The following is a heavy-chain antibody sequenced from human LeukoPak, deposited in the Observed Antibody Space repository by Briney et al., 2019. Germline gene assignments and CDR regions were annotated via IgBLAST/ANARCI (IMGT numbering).Heavy chain of an antibody. CDR3: AKDGRGSSSWANDY. CDR2: VSGSGSSK. Sequence: GGSLRLSCAASGFTFTTYAMSWVRQAPGKGLEWVSAVSGSGSSKYYADSVKGRFTVSRDNSKNTLYLQMNSLRAEDTAVYYCAKDGRGSSSWANDYWGQGTLVTVSS. J-gene: IGHJ4*02. V-gene: IGHV3-23*01. D-gene: IGHD6-13*01. CDR1: GFTFTTYA.